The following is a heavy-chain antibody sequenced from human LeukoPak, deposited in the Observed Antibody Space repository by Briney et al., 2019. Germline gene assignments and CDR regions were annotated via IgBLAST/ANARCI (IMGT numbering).Heavy chain of an antibody. D-gene: IGHD3-10*01. CDR1: GFTFSSYW. Sequence: GGSLRLSCAASGFTFSSYWMHWVRQAPGKGLVWVSRINTDGSSTSYADSVKGRFTISRDNAKNTLYLQMNSLRAEDTALYYCAKAPTRMVRGVTWFDPWGQGTLVTVSS. CDR3: AKAPTRMVRGVTWFDP. CDR2: INTDGSST. V-gene: IGHV3-74*01. J-gene: IGHJ5*02.